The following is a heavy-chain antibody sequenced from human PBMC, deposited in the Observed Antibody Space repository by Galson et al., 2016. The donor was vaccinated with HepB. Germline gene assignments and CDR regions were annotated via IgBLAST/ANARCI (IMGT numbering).Heavy chain of an antibody. CDR2: ISYDGSNK. Sequence: SLRLSCAASGFTFSRYGMHWVRQAPGKGLEWVTFISYDGSNKYYADSGKGRFTISRDNSKNTLYLQMNSLRAEDTAVYYCAKDPYYYGSGSYLYFHYWGQGTLVTVSS. CDR3: AKDPYYYGSGSYLYFHY. D-gene: IGHD3-10*01. J-gene: IGHJ4*02. V-gene: IGHV3-30*18. CDR1: GFTFSRYG.